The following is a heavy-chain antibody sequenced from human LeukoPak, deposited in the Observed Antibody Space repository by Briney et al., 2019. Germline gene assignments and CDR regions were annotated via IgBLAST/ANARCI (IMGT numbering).Heavy chain of an antibody. CDR2: IYYSGST. CDR3: ARDGYNYLDY. J-gene: IGHJ4*02. V-gene: IGHV4-59*01. D-gene: IGHD5-24*01. CDR1: GGSISGCY. Sequence: SETLSLTCTVSGGSISGCYWSWIRQPPGKGLEWLGYIYYSGSTYYNPSLKSRVTMSVDMSRNQFSLNLSSVTAADTAVYYCARDGYNYLDYWGQGTLVTVSS.